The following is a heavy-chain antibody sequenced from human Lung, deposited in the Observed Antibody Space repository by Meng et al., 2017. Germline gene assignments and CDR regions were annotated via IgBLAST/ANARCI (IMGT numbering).Heavy chain of an antibody. CDR1: GGSFSDHY. D-gene: IGHD4-11*01. Sequence: QVHLQQWGAGLLKPSETLSLTCVVSGGSFSDHYWSWIRQPPGKGLEWIGEINHSGSTNYNPSLESRATISVDTSQNNLSLKLSSVTAADSAVYYCARGPTTMAHDFDYWGQGTLVTVSS. J-gene: IGHJ4*02. V-gene: IGHV4-34*01. CDR3: ARGPTTMAHDFDY. CDR2: INHSGST.